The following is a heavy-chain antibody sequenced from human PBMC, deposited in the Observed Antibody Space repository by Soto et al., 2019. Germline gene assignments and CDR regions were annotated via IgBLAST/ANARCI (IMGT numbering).Heavy chain of an antibody. V-gene: IGHV4-30-2*01. CDR2: IYHSGST. CDR1: GGSISSGGYS. J-gene: IGHJ5*02. Sequence: QLQLQESGSGLEKPSQTLSLTCAVSGGSISSGGYSWSWIRQPPGKGLEWIGYIYHSGSTYYNPSLKSRVTISVDRSKNQFSLKLSSVTAADTAVYYCARINFDYYDSSGYSRWFDPWGQGTLVTVSS. D-gene: IGHD3-22*01. CDR3: ARINFDYYDSSGYSRWFDP.